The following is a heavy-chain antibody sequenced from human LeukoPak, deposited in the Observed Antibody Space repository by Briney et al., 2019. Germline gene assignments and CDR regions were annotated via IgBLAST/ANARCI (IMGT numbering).Heavy chain of an antibody. CDR2: IIPSGHTT. J-gene: IGHJ6*04. V-gene: IGHV3-48*04. CDR3: AELGITMIGGV. Sequence: GGSLRLSCAASGFTFSSHGMNWVRQAPGKGLEWVSGIIPSGHTTYYADSVKGRFTISRDNAKNSLYLQMNSLRAEDTAVYYCAELGITMIGGVWGKGTTVTISS. CDR1: GFTFSSHG. D-gene: IGHD3-10*02.